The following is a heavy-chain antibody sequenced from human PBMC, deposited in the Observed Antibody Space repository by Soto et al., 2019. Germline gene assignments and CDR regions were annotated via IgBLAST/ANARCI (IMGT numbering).Heavy chain of an antibody. D-gene: IGHD6-25*01. V-gene: IGHV4-61*01. CDR2: IYYSGST. Sequence: SETLSLTCTVSGGSASSGSYYWSWIRQPPGKGLECIGYIYYSGSTNYNPSLKSRVTISVDTSKNQFSLKLSSVTAADTAVYYCSRVSSSGELVSYFDYWGQRTLVPVSS. CDR1: GGSASSGSYY. CDR3: SRVSSSGELVSYFDY. J-gene: IGHJ4*02.